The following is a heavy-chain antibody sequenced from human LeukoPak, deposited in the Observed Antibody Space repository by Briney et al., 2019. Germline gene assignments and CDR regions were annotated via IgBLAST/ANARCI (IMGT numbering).Heavy chain of an antibody. J-gene: IGHJ4*02. V-gene: IGHV3-21*01. Sequence: GGSLRLSCAASGFTFGSYSMNWVRQAPGKGLEWVSSISSSSSYICYADSVKGRFTISRDNAKNSLYLQMNSLRAEDTAAYYCASLPYDYGDYGGNFDYWGQGTLVTVSS. CDR1: GFTFGSYS. D-gene: IGHD4-17*01. CDR2: ISSSSSYI. CDR3: ASLPYDYGDYGGNFDY.